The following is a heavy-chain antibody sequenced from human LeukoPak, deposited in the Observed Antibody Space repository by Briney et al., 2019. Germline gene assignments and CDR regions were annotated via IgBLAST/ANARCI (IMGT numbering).Heavy chain of an antibody. Sequence: EASVKVSCKAFGYTFATYYMHWVRQAPGQGLEWMGWINPNSGGTNYAQKFQGWVTMTRDTSISTAYMELSRLRSDDTAVYYCARKGIYYDSSGYYSRHDAFDIWGQGTMVTVSS. CDR2: INPNSGGT. V-gene: IGHV1-2*04. J-gene: IGHJ3*02. D-gene: IGHD3-22*01. CDR3: ARKGIYYDSSGYYSRHDAFDI. CDR1: GYTFATYY.